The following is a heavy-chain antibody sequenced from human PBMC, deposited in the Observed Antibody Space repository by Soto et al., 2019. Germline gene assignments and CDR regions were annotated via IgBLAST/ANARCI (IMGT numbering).Heavy chain of an antibody. CDR3: ARGTTADDAFDI. CDR2: ISSSSSYI. CDR1: GFTFSSYS. Sequence: GGSPRLSCAASGFTFSSYSMNWFRQAPGKGLEWVSSISSSSSYIYYADSVKGRFTISRDNAKNSLYLQMNSLRAEDTAVYYCARGTTADDAFDIWGQGTMVTVSS. J-gene: IGHJ3*02. V-gene: IGHV3-21*01. D-gene: IGHD4-17*01.